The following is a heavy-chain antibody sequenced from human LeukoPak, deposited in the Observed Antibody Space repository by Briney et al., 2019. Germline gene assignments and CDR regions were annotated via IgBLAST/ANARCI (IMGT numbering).Heavy chain of an antibody. V-gene: IGHV1-69*05. J-gene: IGHJ4*02. CDR3: ARVRLTAMARFDY. D-gene: IGHD5-18*01. CDR2: IIPIFGTT. Sequence: GASVKVSCKASGGTFSSYAISWVRQAPGQGLEWMGRIIPIFGTTNYAQKFQGRVTITTDESTSIAYMELSSLRSEDTAVYYCARVRLTAMARFDYWGQGTLVTVSS. CDR1: GGTFSSYA.